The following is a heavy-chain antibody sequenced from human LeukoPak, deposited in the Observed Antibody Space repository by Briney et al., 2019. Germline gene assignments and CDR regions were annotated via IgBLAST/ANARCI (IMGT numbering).Heavy chain of an antibody. CDR2: IHEDAGEK. J-gene: IGHJ4*02. CDR3: ASSKDHHCHY. V-gene: IGHV3-7*05. CDR1: GFRFSDSW. D-gene: IGHD1-14*01. Sequence: PGGSLSLSCAASGFRFSDSWMTWVRQTPGKGLQWVASIHEDAGEKQYVESVRGRFTISRDNAKNSLYLQMNSLRVEDTAVYYCASSKDHHCHYWGQGTLVTVSS.